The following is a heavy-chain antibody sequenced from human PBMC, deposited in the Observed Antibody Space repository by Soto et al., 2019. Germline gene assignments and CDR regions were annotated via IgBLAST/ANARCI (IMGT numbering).Heavy chain of an antibody. J-gene: IGHJ3*01. CDR1: GYSFDSYA. CDR2: IGSGDT. V-gene: IGHV1-18*01. Sequence: QVQLVQSGATQEKPGASVKVSCEAFGYSFDSYAYSWVRQAPGQGLAWMGRIGSGDTNYAQKLQGRGTMTTDTSKNTAYMELRSLRSDDTALYYCARENDPYGFDLWGQGTMVTVSS. CDR3: ARENDPYGFDL.